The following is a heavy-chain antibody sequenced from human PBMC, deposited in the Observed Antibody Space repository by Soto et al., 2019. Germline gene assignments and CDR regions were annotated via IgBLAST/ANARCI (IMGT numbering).Heavy chain of an antibody. CDR3: ARRITIFGVVITDYNWLDP. V-gene: IGHV4-39*01. CDR1: GGSISSSSYY. CDR2: IYYSGST. Sequence: SETLSLTCTVSGGSISSSSYYWGWIRQPPGKGLEWIGSIYYSGSTYYNPSLKSRVTISVDTSKNQFSLKLSSVTAADTAVYYCARRITIFGVVITDYNWLDPWGQRTLVTASS. J-gene: IGHJ5*02. D-gene: IGHD3-3*01.